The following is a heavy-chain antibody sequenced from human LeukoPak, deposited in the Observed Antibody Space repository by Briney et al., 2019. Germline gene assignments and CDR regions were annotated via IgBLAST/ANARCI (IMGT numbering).Heavy chain of an antibody. D-gene: IGHD2-8*01. CDR3: ARHCTNGVCYSWDYYYYYMDV. V-gene: IGHV3-21*01. CDR1: GFTLSSYS. J-gene: IGHJ6*03. Sequence: PGGSLRLSCAASGFTLSSYSMNWVRQAPGKGLEWVSSISSSSSYIYYADSVKGRFTISRDNAKNSLYLQMNSLRAEDTAVYYCARHCTNGVCYSWDYYYYYMDVWGKGTTVTVSS. CDR2: ISSSSSYI.